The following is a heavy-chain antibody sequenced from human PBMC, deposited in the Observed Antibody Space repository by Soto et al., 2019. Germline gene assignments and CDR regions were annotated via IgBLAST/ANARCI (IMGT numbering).Heavy chain of an antibody. J-gene: IGHJ5*02. Sequence: EVQLLESGGGLVQPGGSLRLSCAASGFTFSSYAMSWVRQAPGKGLEWVSAISGSGGSTYYADSVKGRFTISRDNSKNTLYLQMNSLRAEDTAVYYCAKGVYCSSTSCYLNWFDPWGQGNLVTVSS. V-gene: IGHV3-23*01. D-gene: IGHD2-2*01. CDR2: ISGSGGST. CDR1: GFTFSSYA. CDR3: AKGVYCSSTSCYLNWFDP.